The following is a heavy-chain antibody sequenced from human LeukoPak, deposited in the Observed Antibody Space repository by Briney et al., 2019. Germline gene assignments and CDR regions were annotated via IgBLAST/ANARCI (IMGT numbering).Heavy chain of an antibody. D-gene: IGHD3-22*01. CDR2: IGSDGHI. CDR1: GFTFSSSG. V-gene: IGHV3-21*01. Sequence: GGSLRLSCAASGFTFSSSGMTWVRQAPGKGLQWVSTIGSDGHIYYEDSVKGRVTISRDNARNSVFLQMNSLRAEDTAVYYCARGLYYDSSGYYGYWGQGTLVTVSS. J-gene: IGHJ4*02. CDR3: ARGLYYDSSGYYGY.